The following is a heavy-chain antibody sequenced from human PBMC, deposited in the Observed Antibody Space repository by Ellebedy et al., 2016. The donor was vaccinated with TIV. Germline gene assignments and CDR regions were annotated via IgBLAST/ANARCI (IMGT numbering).Heavy chain of an antibody. V-gene: IGHV3-7*01. D-gene: IGHD4-17*01. CDR2: IRQDGSDM. CDR3: ATDGSYGDYRSPTHAFEM. Sequence: GGSLRLSCAASGFSFRSYWMSWVRQAPGKGLEWVASIRQDGSDMYYVDSVKGRFTISRDNAKDSLYLLMNSLSAEDTGVYYCATDGSYGDYRSPTHAFEMWGQGTMVTVSS. CDR1: GFSFRSYW. J-gene: IGHJ3*02.